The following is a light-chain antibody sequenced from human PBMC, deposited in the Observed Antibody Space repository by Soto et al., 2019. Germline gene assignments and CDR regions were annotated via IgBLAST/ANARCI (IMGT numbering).Light chain of an antibody. CDR2: DNN. CDR1: NIGARYD. CDR3: QSYESSRSGSGG. V-gene: IGLV1-40*01. Sequence: QAVVTQPPSVSGAPGQRVSISCTNIGARYDVHWYQQLPGTAPKLLIYDNNNRPSGVPDRFSGSRSGTSASLAITGLQAEDEADYYCQSYESSRSGSGGFGTGTKLTVL. J-gene: IGLJ1*01.